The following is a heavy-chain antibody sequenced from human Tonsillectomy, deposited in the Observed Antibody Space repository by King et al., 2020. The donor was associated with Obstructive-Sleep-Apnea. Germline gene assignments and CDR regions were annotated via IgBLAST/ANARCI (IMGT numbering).Heavy chain of an antibody. CDR3: AKTYSSSWDYYYYGMDV. D-gene: IGHD6-13*01. Sequence: EVQLVESGGGLVQPGGSLRLSCAASGFTFSSYAMSWVRQAPGKGLEWVSAIRWSGCITYYADSVKGRFTLFRDNSNNTLYLQMNSLEAEDTAVYYCAKTYSSSWDYYYYGMDVWGQGTTVTVSS. V-gene: IGHV3-23*04. CDR1: GFTFSSYA. CDR2: IRWSGCIT. J-gene: IGHJ6*02.